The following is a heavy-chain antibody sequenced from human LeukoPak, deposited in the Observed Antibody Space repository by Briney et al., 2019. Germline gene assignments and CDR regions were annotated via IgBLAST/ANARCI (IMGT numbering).Heavy chain of an antibody. D-gene: IGHD6-13*01. CDR3: APDLRGSAWSLDD. Sequence: GGSLRLSCAASGFTFSSYAMSWVRQAPGKGPEWVSLITDSGGAAYFADSVKGRFTISRGNSKNTVYLQMGGLRAEDTAVYYCAPDLRGSAWSLDDWGQGTLVTVSS. CDR2: ITDSGGAA. V-gene: IGHV3-23*01. CDR1: GFTFSSYA. J-gene: IGHJ4*02.